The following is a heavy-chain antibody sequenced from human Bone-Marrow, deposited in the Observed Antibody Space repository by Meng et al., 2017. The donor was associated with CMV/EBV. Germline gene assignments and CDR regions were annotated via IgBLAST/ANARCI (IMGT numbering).Heavy chain of an antibody. CDR1: GGTFSSYT. CDR3: AREDTYYDFWSGYLGDTWYGMDV. Sequence: SVKVSCKASGGTFSSYTISWVRQAPGQGLEWMGRIIPILGIANYAQKFQGRVTITADKSTSTAYMELSSLRSEDTAVYYCAREDTYYDFWSGYLGDTWYGMDVWGQGTTVTVSS. J-gene: IGHJ6*02. CDR2: IIPILGIA. D-gene: IGHD3-3*01. V-gene: IGHV1-69*04.